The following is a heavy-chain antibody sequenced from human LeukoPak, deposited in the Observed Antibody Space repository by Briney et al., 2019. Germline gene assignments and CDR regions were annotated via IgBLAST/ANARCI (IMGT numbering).Heavy chain of an antibody. CDR3: ARDGVVTMELDF. J-gene: IGHJ4*02. D-gene: IGHD3-3*01. Sequence: SQTLSLTCTVSGDSISNSRHYWSWIRQPAGKGLEWIGRIYPSGNTNYNPSLKSRATISLDTSKNQFSLNLKSVTAADTAMYYCARDGVVTMELDFWGQGTLVTVSS. V-gene: IGHV4-61*02. CDR1: GDSISNSRHY. CDR2: IYPSGNT.